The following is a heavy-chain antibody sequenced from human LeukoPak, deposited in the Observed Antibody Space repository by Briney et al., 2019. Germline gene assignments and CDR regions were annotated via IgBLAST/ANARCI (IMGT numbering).Heavy chain of an antibody. J-gene: IGHJ4*02. CDR3: ARDGHMKSWSYSFDY. Sequence: PSETLSLTCTVSGGSISSGSYYWSWLRQPAGKGLEWIGRTYTSGSTNYNPSLKSRVTISVDTSKNQFSLKLSSVAAADTAVYYCARDGHMKSWSYSFDYWGQGTLVTVSS. CDR1: GGSISSGSYY. V-gene: IGHV4-61*02. CDR2: TYTSGST. D-gene: IGHD1-26*01.